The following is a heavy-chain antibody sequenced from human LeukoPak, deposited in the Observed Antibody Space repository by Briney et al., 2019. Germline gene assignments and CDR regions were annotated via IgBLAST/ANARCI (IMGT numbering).Heavy chain of an antibody. CDR2: IRTDGLET. CDR3: ARVMTGYYVVLDI. CDR1: GFNFNVYW. V-gene: IGHV3-74*01. J-gene: IGHJ3*02. D-gene: IGHD3-9*01. Sequence: LAGGSLRLSCAASGFNFNVYWMHWVRHAPGKGLVWVSRIRTDGLETSYADSVKGRFTVSRDNAKNTLYLQMNSLRAEDTAVYYCARVMTGYYVVLDIWGQGTMVTVSS.